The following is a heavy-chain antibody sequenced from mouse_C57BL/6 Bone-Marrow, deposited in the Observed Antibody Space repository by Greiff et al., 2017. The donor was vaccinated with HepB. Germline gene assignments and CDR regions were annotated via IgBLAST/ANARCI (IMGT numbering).Heavy chain of an antibody. Sequence: VKLMESGPGLVAPSQSLSITCTVSGFSLTSYAISWVRQPPGKGLEWLGVIWTGGGTNYNSALKSRLSISKDNSKSQVFLKMNSLQTDDTARYYCARKGILRSYWYFDVWGTGTTVTVSS. D-gene: IGHD1-1*01. J-gene: IGHJ1*03. CDR1: GFSLTSYA. CDR2: IWTGGGT. CDR3: ARKGILRSYWYFDV. V-gene: IGHV2-9-1*01.